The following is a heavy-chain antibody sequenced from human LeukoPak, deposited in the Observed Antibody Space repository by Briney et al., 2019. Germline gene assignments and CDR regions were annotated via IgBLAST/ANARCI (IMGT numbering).Heavy chain of an antibody. CDR1: EFPFDDYH. Sequence: GGSLRLSCEASEFPFDDYHLHWVRQAPGKGLEWASHICWDGTSTYYGDSVKGRFTISRDNNKYSLYLQMNNLRPDDTALYYCAKGPDSSLVGAFDLWGQGTMVTVSS. V-gene: IGHV3-43*01. J-gene: IGHJ3*01. D-gene: IGHD5-18*01. CDR2: ICWDGTST. CDR3: AKGPDSSLVGAFDL.